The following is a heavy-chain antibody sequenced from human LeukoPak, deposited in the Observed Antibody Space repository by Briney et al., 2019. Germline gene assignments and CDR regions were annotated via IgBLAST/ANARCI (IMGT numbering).Heavy chain of an antibody. CDR3: ARADNDYGDYD. CDR1: GYAFTSYY. CDR2: INPSGGST. V-gene: IGHV1-46*01. J-gene: IGHJ4*02. D-gene: IGHD4-17*01. Sequence: ASVKVSCKASGYAFTSYYMHWVRQAPGQGLEWMGIINPSGGSTSYAQKFQGRVTMTRDTSTSTVYMELSSLRSEDTAVYYCARADNDYGDYDWGQGTLVTVSS.